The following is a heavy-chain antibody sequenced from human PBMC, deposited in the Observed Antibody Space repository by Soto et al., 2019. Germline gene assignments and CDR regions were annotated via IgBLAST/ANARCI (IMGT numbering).Heavy chain of an antibody. J-gene: IGHJ4*02. CDR3: ARDLRVGWFGELSNYFDY. Sequence: GGSLRLSCAASGFTFSSYAMHWVRQAPGKGLEWVAVISYDGSNKYYADSVKGRFTISRDNSKNTLYLQMNSLRAEDTAVYYCARDLRVGWFGELSNYFDYWGQGTLVTVSS. V-gene: IGHV3-30-3*01. CDR1: GFTFSSYA. CDR2: ISYDGSNK. D-gene: IGHD3-10*01.